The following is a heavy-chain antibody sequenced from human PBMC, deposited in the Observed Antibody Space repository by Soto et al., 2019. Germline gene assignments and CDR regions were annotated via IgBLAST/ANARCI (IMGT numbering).Heavy chain of an antibody. D-gene: IGHD4-17*01. CDR3: ARSPLRTSGYYYYYYGMDV. V-gene: IGHV1-2*04. CDR2: INPNSGGT. CDR1: GYTFTGYY. J-gene: IGHJ6*02. Sequence: ASVKVSCKASGYTFTGYYMHWVRQAPGQGLEWMGWINPNSGGTNYAQKFQGWVTMTRDTSISTAYMELSRLRSDDTAVYYCARSPLRTSGYYYYYYGMDVWGQGTKVTVSS.